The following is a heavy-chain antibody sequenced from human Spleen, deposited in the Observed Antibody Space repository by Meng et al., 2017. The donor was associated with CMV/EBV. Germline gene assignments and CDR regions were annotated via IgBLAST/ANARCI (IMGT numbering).Heavy chain of an antibody. Sequence: GESLKISCAASGFTFSSYALSWVRQAPGTGLEWVSAISGAGGSTYYADSVRGRFTISRDNSKNTLYLQINSLRAEDTAVYYCAKDFDFNSVYGLDVWGQGTTVTVSS. CDR1: GFTFSSYA. CDR3: AKDFDFNSVYGLDV. CDR2: ISGAGGST. D-gene: IGHD3-3*01. V-gene: IGHV3-23*01. J-gene: IGHJ6*02.